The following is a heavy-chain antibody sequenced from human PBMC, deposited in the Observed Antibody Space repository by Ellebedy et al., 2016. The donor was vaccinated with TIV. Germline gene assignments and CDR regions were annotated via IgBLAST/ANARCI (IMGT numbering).Heavy chain of an antibody. CDR3: ARHGWWGMTPGTSPFDY. J-gene: IGHJ4*02. Sequence: GESLKISXKGSGYSFTSYWIGWVRQMPGKGLEWMGIIYPGDSDTRYSPSFQGQVTISADKSISTAYLQWSSLKASDTAMYYCARHGWWGMTPGTSPFDYWGQGTLVTVSS. CDR1: GYSFTSYW. CDR2: IYPGDSDT. V-gene: IGHV5-51*01. D-gene: IGHD2-15*01.